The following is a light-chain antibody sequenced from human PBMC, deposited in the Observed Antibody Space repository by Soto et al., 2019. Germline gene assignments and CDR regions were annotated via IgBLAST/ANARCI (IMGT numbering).Light chain of an antibody. CDR1: QSVSNNY. CDR2: GSY. V-gene: IGKV3-20*01. J-gene: IGKJ2*01. CDR3: QQYGSSPPYT. Sequence: EVVLTQSPGTLSLSPGERASLSCRASQSVSNNYLAWYQQKPGQSPKLLIFGSYDRATGIPDRFSGSRSGTDFTLTISRLEPDDFAVYYCQQYGSSPPYTFGQGTKLEIK.